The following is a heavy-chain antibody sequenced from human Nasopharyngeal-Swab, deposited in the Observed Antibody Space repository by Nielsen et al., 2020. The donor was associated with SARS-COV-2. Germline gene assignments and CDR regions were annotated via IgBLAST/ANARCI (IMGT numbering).Heavy chain of an antibody. V-gene: IGHV3-7*01. CDR3: ARVVVVPASTTPPYYYYGMDV. CDR2: IKQDGSEK. J-gene: IGHJ6*02. D-gene: IGHD2-2*01. CDR1: GFTFSSYW. Sequence: GESLKISCAASGFTFSSYWMSLVRQAPGKRLEWVANIKQDGSEKYYVDSVKGRFTISRDNAKNSLYLQMNSLRAEDTAVYYCARVVVVPASTTPPYYYYGMDVWGQGTTVTVSS.